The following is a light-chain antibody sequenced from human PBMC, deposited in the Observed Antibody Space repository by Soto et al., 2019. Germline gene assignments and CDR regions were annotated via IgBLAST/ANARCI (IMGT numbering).Light chain of an antibody. V-gene: IGKV4-1*01. Sequence: DIVMTQSPDSLAVSLGERATINCKSSQSVLYSSNNKNYLTWYQQKPGQPPKLLIYWASTRESGVPDRFSGSGSGTDFPLTISSLQAADMAVYYCQQSYSTPPPFGQGNKVEIK. CDR2: WAS. CDR3: QQSYSTPPP. CDR1: QSVLYSSNNKNY. J-gene: IGKJ1*01.